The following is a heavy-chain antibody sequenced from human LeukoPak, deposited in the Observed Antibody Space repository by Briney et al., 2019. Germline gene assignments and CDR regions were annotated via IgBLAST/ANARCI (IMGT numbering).Heavy chain of an antibody. CDR1: GYTFTSYD. D-gene: IGHD1-26*01. Sequence: ASVKISCKASGYTFTSYDINWVRQATGQGLEWMGWMNPNSGNTGYAQKFQGRVTMTRNTSISTAYMELSSLRSEDTAVHYCARRDYSGSYFKLYYYYYMDVWGKGTTVTVSS. V-gene: IGHV1-8*01. CDR2: MNPNSGNT. CDR3: ARRDYSGSYFKLYYYYYMDV. J-gene: IGHJ6*03.